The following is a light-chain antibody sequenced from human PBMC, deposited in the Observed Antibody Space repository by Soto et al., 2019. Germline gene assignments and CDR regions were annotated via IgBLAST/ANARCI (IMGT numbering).Light chain of an antibody. Sequence: QSALTQPASVSGSPGQSISMSCTGTSSDVGDYNYVSWYQQHPGKAPKLMIYDVSNRPSGVSNRFSGSKSGNTASLTISGLHAEDEADYYCSSYRISSTLGWVFGGGTKLTVL. J-gene: IGLJ3*02. CDR3: SSYRISSTLGWV. CDR1: SSDVGDYNY. CDR2: DVS. V-gene: IGLV2-14*01.